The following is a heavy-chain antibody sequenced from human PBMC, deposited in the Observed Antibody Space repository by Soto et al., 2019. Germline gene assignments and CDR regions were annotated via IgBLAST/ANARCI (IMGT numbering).Heavy chain of an antibody. Sequence: ASVKVSCKASGYTFTGYYMHWVRQAPGQGLEWMGWINPDSGGTNYAQKFQGWVTMTRDTSISTAYMELSRLRSDDTAVYYCARDWKNCIRTRCRYYYGMDVWG. J-gene: IGHJ6*02. V-gene: IGHV1-2*04. D-gene: IGHD2-2*01. CDR2: INPDSGGT. CDR3: ARDWKNCIRTRCRYYYGMDV. CDR1: GYTFTGYY.